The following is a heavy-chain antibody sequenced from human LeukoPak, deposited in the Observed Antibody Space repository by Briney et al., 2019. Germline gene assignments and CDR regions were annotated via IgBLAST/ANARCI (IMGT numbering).Heavy chain of an antibody. CDR2: ISSDGSNK. CDR1: GFTFSIYA. D-gene: IGHD3-3*01. CDR3: ARFFGVVTYYYYGMDV. J-gene: IGHJ6*02. V-gene: IGHV3-30-3*01. Sequence: GGSLRLSCAASGFTFSIYAMHWVRQAPGKGLEWVAFISSDGSNKYYADSVKGRFTISRDNSKNTLYLQMNSLRDEDTAVYYCARFFGVVTYYYYGMDVWGQGTTVTVSS.